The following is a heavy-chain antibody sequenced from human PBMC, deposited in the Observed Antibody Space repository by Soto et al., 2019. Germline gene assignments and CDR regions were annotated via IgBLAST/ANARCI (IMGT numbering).Heavy chain of an antibody. Sequence: PSETLSLTCIVSGGSIRSGSCYWGWIRQPPGKWLEWIGSIYDSGSTYYNVSLKSRLTMSVDTAKNQFSLKLNSVTAADTAVYYCARIPVDTYMIYWSDSWGQGTQVTVYS. D-gene: IGHD3-16*01. V-gene: IGHV4-39*07. CDR3: ARIPVDTYMIYWSDS. J-gene: IGHJ5*01. CDR1: GGSIRSGSCY. CDR2: IYDSGST.